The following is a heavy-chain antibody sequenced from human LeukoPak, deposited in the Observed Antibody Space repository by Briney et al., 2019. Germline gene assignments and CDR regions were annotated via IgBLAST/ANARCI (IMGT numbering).Heavy chain of an antibody. V-gene: IGHV3-9*01. CDR1: GFTFDDYA. Sequence: GGSLRLSCAASGFTFDDYAMHWVRQAPGKGLEWVSGISWNSGSIGYADSVKGRFTISRDNAKNSLYLQMNSLRAEDTALYYCAKVTLSSGWRGDAFDIWGQGTMVTVSS. CDR3: AKVTLSSGWRGDAFDI. CDR2: ISWNSGSI. D-gene: IGHD6-19*01. J-gene: IGHJ3*02.